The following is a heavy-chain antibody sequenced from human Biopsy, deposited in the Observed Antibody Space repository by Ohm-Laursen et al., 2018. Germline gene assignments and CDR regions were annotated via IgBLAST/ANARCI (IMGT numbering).Heavy chain of an antibody. V-gene: IGHV1-69*04. CDR2: IVPILGHL. D-gene: IGHD3-3*01. CDR1: GGPSSNYA. CDR3: AADADGYYTEFDY. Sequence: SSVKVSCKVSGGPSSNYAFSWVRQAPGQGLEWVGRIVPILGHLNYAQRFQGRVSITADKSTSYVYMELSRLTSGDTAVYYCAADADGYYTEFDYWGPGTLVTVSS. J-gene: IGHJ4*02.